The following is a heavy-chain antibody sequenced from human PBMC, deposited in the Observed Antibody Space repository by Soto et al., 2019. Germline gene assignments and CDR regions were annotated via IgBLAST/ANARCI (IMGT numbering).Heavy chain of an antibody. CDR1: GYTFTSYA. D-gene: IGHD3-3*01. CDR2: INAGNGNT. CDR3: ARTITIFGVVQSPFDP. J-gene: IGHJ5*02. V-gene: IGHV1-3*01. Sequence: ASVKVSCKASGYTFTSYAMHWVRQAPGQRLEWMGWINAGNGNTKCSQKFQGRVTITRDTSASTAYMELSSLRSEDTAVYYCARTITIFGVVQSPFDPWGQGTLVTVSS.